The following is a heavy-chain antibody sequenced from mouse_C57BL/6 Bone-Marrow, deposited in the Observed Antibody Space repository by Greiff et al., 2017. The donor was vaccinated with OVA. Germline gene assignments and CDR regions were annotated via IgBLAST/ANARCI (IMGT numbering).Heavy chain of an antibody. CDR3: ASYFGSGYGYFDV. CDR2: IYPRSGNT. Sequence: VQLQQSGAELARPGASVKLSCKASGYTFTSYGISWVKQRTGQGLEWIGEIYPRSGNTYYNEKFKGKATLTADKSSSTAYMELRSLTSEDSAVXFCASYFGSGYGYFDVWGTGTTVTVSS. V-gene: IGHV1-81*01. D-gene: IGHD1-1*01. J-gene: IGHJ1*03. CDR1: GYTFTSYG.